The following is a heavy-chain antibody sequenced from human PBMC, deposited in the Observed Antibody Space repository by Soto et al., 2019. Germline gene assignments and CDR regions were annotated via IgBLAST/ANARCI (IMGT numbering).Heavy chain of an antibody. CDR2: INAGNGNT. CDR1: RYTLTCYA. J-gene: IGHJ6*02. V-gene: IGHV1-3*01. CDR3: ARDPSYYGMDV. Sequence: GASVKPSSKASRYTLTCYAMHWVRQAPGQRLEWMGWINAGNGNTKYSQKFQGRVTITRDTSASTAYMELSSLRSEDTAVYYCARDPSYYGMDVWGQGTTVTVSS.